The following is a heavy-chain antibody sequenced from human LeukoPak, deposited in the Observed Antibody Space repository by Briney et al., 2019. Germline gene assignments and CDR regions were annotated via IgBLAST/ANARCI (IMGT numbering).Heavy chain of an antibody. D-gene: IGHD4-11*01. J-gene: IGHJ4*02. CDR2: IKEDGSEK. CDR1: GVTINIHW. V-gene: IGHV3-7*04. Sequence: PGGSLRLSCVASGVTINIHWMSWVRQAPGKGLEWVANIKEDGSEKYYVDSVKGRFTVSRDNAKNSLYLQMNSLRAEDTAVYYCARPRNRVYDYWGQGTLVTVRS. CDR3: ARPRNRVYDY.